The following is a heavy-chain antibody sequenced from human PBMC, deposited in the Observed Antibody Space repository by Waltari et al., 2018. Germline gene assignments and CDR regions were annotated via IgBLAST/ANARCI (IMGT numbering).Heavy chain of an antibody. CDR1: GYTLTALS. V-gene: IGHV1-24*01. D-gene: IGHD3-10*01. CDR3: ATVVLWATMVRGVTNWFDP. CDR2: FDPEEGET. J-gene: IGHJ5*02. Sequence: QVQLVQSGAEVKKPGASVKVSCKVSGYTLTALSMHWVRQAPGKRLEWMGGFDPEEGETIYAQKFQGRVTMTEDTSTDTAYMELSSLRSEDTAVYYCATVVLWATMVRGVTNWFDPWGQGTLVTVSS.